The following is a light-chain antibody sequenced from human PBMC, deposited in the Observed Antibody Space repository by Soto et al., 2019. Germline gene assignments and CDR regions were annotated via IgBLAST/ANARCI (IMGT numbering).Light chain of an antibody. Sequence: QSVLTQPASASGSPGQSVTISSTGTSSDVGGYNYVSWYQQHPGKAPKLMIYEVTKRPSGVPDRFSASKSDNTASLTVSGLQAEDEADYYCSSYAGSYKYVFGTGTKVTVL. V-gene: IGLV2-8*01. CDR1: SSDVGGYNY. CDR3: SSYAGSYKYV. CDR2: EVT. J-gene: IGLJ1*01.